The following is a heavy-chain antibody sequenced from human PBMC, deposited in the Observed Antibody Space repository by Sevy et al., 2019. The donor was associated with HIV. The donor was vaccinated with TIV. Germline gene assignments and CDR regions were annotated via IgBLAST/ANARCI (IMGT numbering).Heavy chain of an antibody. Sequence: GESLKISCAASGFTFDDYGMSWVRQAPGKGLEWVSGIHWNAGGTGYADSVKGRVTISSDNAKNSLYVQMNSLRAEDTASYYCASGREPYCGEDGYSAFDIWGQGTMVTVSS. V-gene: IGHV3-20*04. D-gene: IGHD2-21*02. CDR1: GFTFDDYG. J-gene: IGHJ3*02. CDR2: IHWNAGGT. CDR3: ASGREPYCGEDGYSAFDI.